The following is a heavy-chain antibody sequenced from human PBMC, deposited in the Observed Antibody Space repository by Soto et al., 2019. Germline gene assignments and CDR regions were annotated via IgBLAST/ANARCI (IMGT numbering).Heavy chain of an antibody. D-gene: IGHD3-22*01. CDR2: ISSSSSTI. Sequence: GGSLRLSCAASGFTFSGYSMNWVRQAPGKGLEWVSYISSSSSTIYYADSVKGRFTISRDNAKNSLYLQMNSLRDEDTAVYYCARDPGFTMIVVALDYWGQGTLVTVSS. CDR1: GFTFSGYS. J-gene: IGHJ4*02. V-gene: IGHV3-48*02. CDR3: ARDPGFTMIVVALDY.